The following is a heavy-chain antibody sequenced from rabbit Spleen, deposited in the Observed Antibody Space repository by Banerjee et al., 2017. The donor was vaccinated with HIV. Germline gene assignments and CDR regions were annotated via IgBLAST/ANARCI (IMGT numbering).Heavy chain of an antibody. CDR1: GFSFSSSYH. CDR2: IYAGSRGST. Sequence: QSLEESGGGLVKPEGSLTLTCPASGFSFSSSYHMCWVLQAPGKGLEWIACIYAGSRGSTYYASWAKGRFTISKTSSTTVTLQMTSLTAADTATYFCARDSGSSFSSYGMDLWGQGTLVTVS. D-gene: IGHD8-1*01. J-gene: IGHJ6*01. CDR3: ARDSGSSFSSYGMDL. V-gene: IGHV1S40*01.